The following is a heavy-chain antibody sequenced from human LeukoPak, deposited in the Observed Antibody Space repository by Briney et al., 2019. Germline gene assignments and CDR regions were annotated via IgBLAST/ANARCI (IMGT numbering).Heavy chain of an antibody. Sequence: ASVKVSCKASGYTFTKYAMHWVRQAPGQRLEWMGRINTGNSDTKYSQKLQGRVTMTTDTSTSTAYMELRSLRSDDTAMYYCARGWPTVTTEAFDYWGQGTLVTVSS. CDR2: INTGNSDT. D-gene: IGHD4-17*01. CDR1: GYTFTKYA. J-gene: IGHJ4*02. CDR3: ARGWPTVTTEAFDY. V-gene: IGHV1-3*04.